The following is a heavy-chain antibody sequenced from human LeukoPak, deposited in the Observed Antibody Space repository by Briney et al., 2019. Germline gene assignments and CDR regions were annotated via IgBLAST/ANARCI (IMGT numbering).Heavy chain of an antibody. J-gene: IGHJ5*02. Sequence: PSETLSLTCAVYGGSFSGYYWSWIRQPPGKGLEWIGEINHSGSTSYNPSLKSRVTISVDTSKNQFSLKLSSVTAADTAVYYCASGYCSSTSCTSVGWFDPWGQGTLVTVSS. D-gene: IGHD2-2*01. V-gene: IGHV4-34*01. CDR1: GGSFSGYY. CDR3: ASGYCSSTSCTSVGWFDP. CDR2: INHSGST.